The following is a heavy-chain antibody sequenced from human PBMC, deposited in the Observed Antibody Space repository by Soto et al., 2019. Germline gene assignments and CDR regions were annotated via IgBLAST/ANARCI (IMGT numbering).Heavy chain of an antibody. CDR2: LYYSGTT. Sequence: QLQLQESGPGLVKPSESLSLTCTVSGGSISSSSYYWGWIRQPPGKGLEWIGSLYYSGTTYYNPSLESRVTISVDTSKNQFSLRLSSVTAADTAVYYCXRRVYSSSRYFDLWGQGTLVTVSS. CDR1: GGSISSSSYY. CDR3: XRRVYSSSRYFDL. D-gene: IGHD6-6*01. V-gene: IGHV4-39*01. J-gene: IGHJ4*02.